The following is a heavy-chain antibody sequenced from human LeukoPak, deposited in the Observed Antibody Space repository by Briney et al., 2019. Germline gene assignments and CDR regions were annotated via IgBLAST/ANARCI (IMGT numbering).Heavy chain of an antibody. D-gene: IGHD6-19*01. CDR1: GFTFSRYN. CDR2: ISSSRSYI. V-gene: IGHV3-21*01. Sequence: GGSLRLSCAGSGFTFSRYNMNWVRQAPGKGLERVSSISSSRSYIYYADSVKGRFTISRDNAQNSLFLQMNSLSAEDTAVYYCARDAQWLVPEGYYYYMDVWGKGTTVTVSS. CDR3: ARDAQWLVPEGYYYYMDV. J-gene: IGHJ6*03.